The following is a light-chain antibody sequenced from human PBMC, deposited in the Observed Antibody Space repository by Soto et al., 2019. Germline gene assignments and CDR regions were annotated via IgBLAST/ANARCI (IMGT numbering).Light chain of an antibody. V-gene: IGKV1-5*01. CDR1: QTINNL. CDR3: QQYYSYPLT. CDR2: AAS. Sequence: DIQMTQSPSTLSASVGDRVSITCRASQTINNLMAWYQQKPGQAPKLLIYAASTLQSGVPSRFSGSGSGTDFTLTISCLQSEDFATYYCQQYYSYPLTFGGGTKVDIK. J-gene: IGKJ4*01.